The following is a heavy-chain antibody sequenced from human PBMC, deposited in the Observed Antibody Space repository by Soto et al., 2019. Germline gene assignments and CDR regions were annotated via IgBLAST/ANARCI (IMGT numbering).Heavy chain of an antibody. CDR1: GFTFYSFS. Sequence: EVQLVESGGGLVKPGESLRLSCAASGFTFYSFSMNWVRQAAGRGPEWVSSIDTTSNYIYYADSVRGRFTISRDNAKDSLYLQMYSLRAEDTAVYYCVRDLGHYLRSGYMDVWGRGTTVTVSS. J-gene: IGHJ6*04. CDR2: IDTTSNYI. V-gene: IGHV3-21*01. D-gene: IGHD2-15*01. CDR3: VRDLGHYLRSGYMDV.